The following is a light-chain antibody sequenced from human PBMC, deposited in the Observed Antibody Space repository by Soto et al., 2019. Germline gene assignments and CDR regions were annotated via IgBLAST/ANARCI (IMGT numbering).Light chain of an antibody. Sequence: EIVLTQSPATLSLSPGERATLSCRASQSVSSYLAWYQQKPGQAPRLLIYDASNRATAIPARFSGSGSGTDFTLTISSLEPEDFAVYYCQQRSNWPATFGQGTKVEIK. CDR3: QQRSNWPAT. CDR1: QSVSSY. V-gene: IGKV3-11*01. CDR2: DAS. J-gene: IGKJ1*01.